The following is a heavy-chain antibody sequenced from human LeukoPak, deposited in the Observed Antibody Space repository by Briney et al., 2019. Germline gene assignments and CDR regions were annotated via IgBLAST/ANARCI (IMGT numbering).Heavy chain of an antibody. CDR3: ARDLYDSSGYYSLSVDP. J-gene: IGHJ5*02. CDR1: GYTFTGYY. D-gene: IGHD3-22*01. Sequence: GASVKVSCKASGYTFTGYYMHWVRQAPGQGLEWMGWIIPIFGTANYAQKFQGRVTITADESTSTAYMELSSLRSEDTAVYYCARDLYDSSGYYSLSVDPWGQGTLVTVSS. V-gene: IGHV1-69*13. CDR2: IIPIFGTA.